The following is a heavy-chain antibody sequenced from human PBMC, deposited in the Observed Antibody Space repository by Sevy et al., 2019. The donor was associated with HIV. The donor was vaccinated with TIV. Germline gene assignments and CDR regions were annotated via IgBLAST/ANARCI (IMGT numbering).Heavy chain of an antibody. D-gene: IGHD3-3*01. J-gene: IGHJ3*02. V-gene: IGHV3-30*18. CDR3: AKESGSYYDFWSGHDAFAI. CDR2: ISYDGSSK. Sequence: GGSLRLSCVASGFNFSSYGMHWVRQAPGKGLEWVAVISYDGSSKYYADSVKGRFTISRDNSKNTVYLQINRLRAEDTDVYYCAKESGSYYDFWSGHDAFAIWGQGTMVTVSS. CDR1: GFNFSSYG.